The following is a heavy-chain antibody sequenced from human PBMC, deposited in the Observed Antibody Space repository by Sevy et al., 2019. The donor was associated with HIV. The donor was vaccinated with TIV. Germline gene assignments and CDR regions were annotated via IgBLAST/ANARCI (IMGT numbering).Heavy chain of an antibody. CDR2: IWYDGSNK. J-gene: IGHJ6*02. D-gene: IGHD3-9*01. CDR1: GFTFSDYA. CDR3: AKLVVPAASNDDILTGYPDLRVNYGMDV. V-gene: IGHV3-30*02. Sequence: GGSLRLSCAASGFTFSDYAIHWVRQAPGKGLEWVAFIWYDGSNKYYTDFVKGRFANSRDNSKNTLYLQINSPRFEDTAVYYCAKLVVPAASNDDILTGYPDLRVNYGMDVWGQGTTVTVSS.